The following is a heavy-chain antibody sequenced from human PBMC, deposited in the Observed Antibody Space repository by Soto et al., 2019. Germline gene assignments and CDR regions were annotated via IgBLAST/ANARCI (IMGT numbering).Heavy chain of an antibody. Sequence: SETLSLTCSVSNGSISGFYWTWIRQPPGKILEWIGYIHYSGRTDYNPSLTSRTTMSVDTSKNQFSLNLKSITAADTAVYYCVRVGVGIGNHFDSWGRGTLVTVSS. D-gene: IGHD1-26*01. CDR1: NGSISGFY. CDR2: IHYSGRT. CDR3: VRVGVGIGNHFDS. V-gene: IGHV4-59*12. J-gene: IGHJ4*02.